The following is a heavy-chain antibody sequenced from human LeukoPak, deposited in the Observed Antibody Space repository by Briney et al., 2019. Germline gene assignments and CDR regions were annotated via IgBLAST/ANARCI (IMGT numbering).Heavy chain of an antibody. D-gene: IGHD3-10*02. V-gene: IGHV3-48*03. Sequence: HSGGSLRLSCAASRFTFSTYDMNWVRQAPGKGLEWVSFISNSGTTMYYADSVKGRFTISRDNAKNSLYLQMNSLRAEDTAVYYCAELGITMIGGVWGKGTTVTISS. J-gene: IGHJ6*04. CDR3: AELGITMIGGV. CDR1: RFTFSTYD. CDR2: ISNSGTTM.